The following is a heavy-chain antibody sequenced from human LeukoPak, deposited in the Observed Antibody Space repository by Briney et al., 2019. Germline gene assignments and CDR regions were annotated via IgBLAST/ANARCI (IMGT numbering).Heavy chain of an antibody. Sequence: GESLRLSRATSVYTLRQLGSHCVPQAPGKGWEWVTLIRNDVSDKYYADSVRGRFTISRDNSKNTVHLQMNSLRSEDTAVYDCATDGWWSGVDGGQGT. CDR2: IRNDVSDK. D-gene: IGHD3-10*01. CDR1: VYTLRQLG. V-gene: IGHV3-30*02. J-gene: IGHJ4*02. CDR3: ATDGWWSGVD.